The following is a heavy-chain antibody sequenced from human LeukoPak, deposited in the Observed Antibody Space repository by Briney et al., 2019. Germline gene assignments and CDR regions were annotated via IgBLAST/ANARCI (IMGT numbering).Heavy chain of an antibody. J-gene: IGHJ4*02. CDR3: ARDIYGSGYGFFDY. V-gene: IGHV4-59*01. D-gene: IGHD3-10*01. CDR1: GVSMSTYY. Sequence: ASGTLSLTCTVSGVSMSTYYWSWIRQSPGKGLEWLAYIHYSGSTNINPSLKGRLAISIDTSKNQFSLKVNSVTAADTAVYYCARDIYGSGYGFFDYWGQGTLVTVSS. CDR2: IHYSGST.